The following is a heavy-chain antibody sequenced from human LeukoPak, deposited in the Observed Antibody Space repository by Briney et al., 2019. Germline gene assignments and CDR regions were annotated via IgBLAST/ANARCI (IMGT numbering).Heavy chain of an antibody. Sequence: SETLSLSCTVSGGSISSSSYYWGWIRQPPGKGLEWIGSIYYSGSTYYNPSLKSRVTISVDTSKNQFSLKLSSVTAADTAVYYCAREVAARPPYYFDYWGQGTLVTVSS. CDR2: IYYSGST. J-gene: IGHJ4*02. CDR3: AREVAARPPYYFDY. D-gene: IGHD6-6*01. CDR1: GGSISSSSYY. V-gene: IGHV4-39*07.